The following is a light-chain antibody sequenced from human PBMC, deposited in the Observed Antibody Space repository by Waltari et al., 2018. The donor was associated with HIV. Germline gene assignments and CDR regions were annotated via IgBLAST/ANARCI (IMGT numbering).Light chain of an antibody. V-gene: IGKV4-1*01. J-gene: IGKJ1*01. CDR3: QQYYSTPRT. CDR2: WAS. CDR1: QSVLYSSNNKNY. Sequence: VMTQSPDSLAASLGERATINCKSSQSVLYSSNNKNYLAWYQQKPGQPPKLLIYWASTRESGVPDRFSGSGSGTDFTLTISSLQAEDVALYYCQQYYSTPRTFGQGTKVEVK.